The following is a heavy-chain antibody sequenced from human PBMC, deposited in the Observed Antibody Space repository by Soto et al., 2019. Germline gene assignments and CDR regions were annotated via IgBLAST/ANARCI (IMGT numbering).Heavy chain of an antibody. CDR1: GGTFSTHA. V-gene: IGHV1-58*02. Sequence: ASVKVSCKASGGTFSTHAIIWVRQARGQRLEWIGWIVVGSGNTNYAQKFQERVTITRDMSTSTAYMELSSLRSEDTAVYYCAERGDSSGYNDAFDIWGQGTMVTVSS. CDR3: AERGDSSGYNDAFDI. J-gene: IGHJ3*02. CDR2: IVVGSGNT. D-gene: IGHD3-22*01.